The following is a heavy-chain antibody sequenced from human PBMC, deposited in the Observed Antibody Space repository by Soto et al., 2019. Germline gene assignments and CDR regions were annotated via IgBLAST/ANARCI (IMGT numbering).Heavy chain of an antibody. Sequence: GGSLRLSCAASGFTFRTYWMHWVRQAPGKGLVWVSRIKSDGSSTYADSVKGRFTISRDNAKNTLHLQMDSLRAEDTAVYYCARDRNYALDVWGQGT. CDR2: IKSDGSST. D-gene: IGHD2-2*01. V-gene: IGHV3-74*01. CDR1: GFTFRTYW. J-gene: IGHJ6*02. CDR3: ARDRNYALDV.